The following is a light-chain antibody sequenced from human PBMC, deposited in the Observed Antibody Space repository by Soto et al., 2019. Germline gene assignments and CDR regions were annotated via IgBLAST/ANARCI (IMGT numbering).Light chain of an antibody. CDR1: SSDVGSYNL. CDR3: CSYAGSSTYVV. Sequence: QSALKQPASVAGSPGQSITISCTGTSSDVGSYNLVSWYQQHPGKAPKLMIYEVSKRPSGLSNRFSGSKSGNTASLTIYGLQAEDEADYYCCSYAGSSTYVVFGGGTKGTVL. CDR2: EVS. V-gene: IGLV2-23*02. J-gene: IGLJ2*01.